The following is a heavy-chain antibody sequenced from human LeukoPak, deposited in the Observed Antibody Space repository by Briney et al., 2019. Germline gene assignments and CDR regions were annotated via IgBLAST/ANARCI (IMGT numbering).Heavy chain of an antibody. Sequence: SQTLSPTCTVSGGPISSGDYYWSWIRQPPGKGLEWIGYIYYSGSTYYNPSLKSRVTISVDTSKNQFPLKLSSVTAADTAVYYCASGVVVVAVDYWGQGTLVTVSS. D-gene: IGHD2-15*01. CDR1: GGPISSGDYY. V-gene: IGHV4-30-4*01. CDR3: ASGVVVVAVDY. J-gene: IGHJ4*02. CDR2: IYYSGST.